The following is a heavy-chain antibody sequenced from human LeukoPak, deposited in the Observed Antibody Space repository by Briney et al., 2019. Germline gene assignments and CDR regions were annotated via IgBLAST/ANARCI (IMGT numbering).Heavy chain of an antibody. Sequence: GGSLRLSCAASGFTFSSYSMNWVRQAPGKGLEWVSSISSSSSYIYYADSVKGRFTISRGNAKNSLYLQMNSLRAEDTAVYYCARDDLSGSGSPLDYWGQGTLVTVSS. D-gene: IGHD3-10*01. CDR2: ISSSSSYI. CDR3: ARDDLSGSGSPLDY. J-gene: IGHJ4*02. V-gene: IGHV3-21*01. CDR1: GFTFSSYS.